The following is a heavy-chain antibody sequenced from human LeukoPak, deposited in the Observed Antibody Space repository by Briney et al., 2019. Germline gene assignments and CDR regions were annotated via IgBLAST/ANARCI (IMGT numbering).Heavy chain of an antibody. Sequence: PGGSLRLSCAGSGFTFSTYSMHWVRQAPGKGLEWVSSISSYSRYMYYAASMKGRSTISRDNAKRSLYLQMNSLRAEDTAVYYCGRQKWNYSDKSAYDSWGQGTLVTVSS. CDR2: ISSYSRYM. V-gene: IGHV3-21*01. D-gene: IGHD3-22*01. CDR3: GRQKWNYSDKSAYDS. CDR1: GFTFSTYS. J-gene: IGHJ5*01.